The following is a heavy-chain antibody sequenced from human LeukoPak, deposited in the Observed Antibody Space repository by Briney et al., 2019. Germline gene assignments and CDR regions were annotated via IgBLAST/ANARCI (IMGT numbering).Heavy chain of an antibody. CDR3: ARSGAVNGFDV. J-gene: IGHJ3*01. CDR1: GGSFSNYY. V-gene: IGHV4-34*01. Sequence: PSETLSLTCAVYGGSFSNYYWSWIRQTPEKGLEWIGEVYHSGSTDLNPSLKSRVAISIDTSKNHSSLKLSSVTAADTAVYYCARSGAVNGFDVWGQGTSVTISS. D-gene: IGHD5-12*01. CDR2: VYHSGST.